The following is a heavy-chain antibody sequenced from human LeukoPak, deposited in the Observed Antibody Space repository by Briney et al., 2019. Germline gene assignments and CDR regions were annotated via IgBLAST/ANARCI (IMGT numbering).Heavy chain of an antibody. CDR1: GGSFSAYY. V-gene: IGHV4-34*01. CDR3: ARGHTSFDFDY. D-gene: IGHD2-2*01. J-gene: IGHJ4*02. Sequence: SETLSLTCAVYGGSFSAYYWSWIRQPPGKGLEWIGEINHSGSTNYNPSLKSRVTISVDTSKNQFSLKLSSVTAADTAVYYCARGHTSFDFDYWGQGTLVTVSS. CDR2: INHSGST.